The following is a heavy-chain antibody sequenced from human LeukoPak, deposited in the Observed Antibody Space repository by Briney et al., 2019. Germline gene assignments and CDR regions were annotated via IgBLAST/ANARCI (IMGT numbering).Heavy chain of an antibody. CDR3: AKGSGINHYHWIDP. J-gene: IGHJ5*02. D-gene: IGHD1-14*01. CDR1: EYTFSNYA. CDR2: ISGGGGST. Sequence: GGSLRLSCAASEYTFSNYAMNWVRQAPGKGLEWVSGISGGGGSTYYADSVKGRFTISRDNSKNTLYLQMDSLRAEDTALYYCAKGSGINHYHWIDPWGQGTLVTVSS. V-gene: IGHV3-23*01.